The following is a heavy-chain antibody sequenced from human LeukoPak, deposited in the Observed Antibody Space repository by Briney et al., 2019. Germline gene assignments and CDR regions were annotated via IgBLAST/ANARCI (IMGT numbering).Heavy chain of an antibody. CDR2: VSYNGNDM. CDR3: ASHGGNDY. CDR1: GFSFRSYT. Sequence: PGGSLRLSCAASGFSFRSYTMNWVRQAPGKGLEGVSSVSYNGNDMYYADSVKGRFTISRDNARNSLYLQMNSLRAEDTAVYYCASHGGNDYWGQGTLVTVSS. D-gene: IGHD4-17*01. V-gene: IGHV3-21*01. J-gene: IGHJ4*02.